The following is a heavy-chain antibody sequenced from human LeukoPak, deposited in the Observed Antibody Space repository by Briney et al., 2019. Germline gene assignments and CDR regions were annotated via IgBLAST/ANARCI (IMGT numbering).Heavy chain of an antibody. CDR1: GGSFSGYY. V-gene: IGHV4-34*01. CDR3: ARRLRKQWLVLFDY. J-gene: IGHJ4*02. CDR2: INHSGST. Sequence: SETLSLTCAVYGGSFSGYYWSWIRQPPGKGLEWIGEINHSGSTNYNPSLKSRVTISVDTSKNQFSPKLSSVTAADTAVYYCARRLRKQWLVLFDYWGQGTLVTVSS. D-gene: IGHD6-19*01.